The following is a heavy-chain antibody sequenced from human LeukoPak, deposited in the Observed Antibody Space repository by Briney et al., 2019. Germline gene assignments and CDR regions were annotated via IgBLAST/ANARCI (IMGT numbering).Heavy chain of an antibody. D-gene: IGHD3-10*02. CDR1: GFTFTTYW. CDR2: INTDGRVT. Sequence: GGSLILPCVASGFTFTTYWMHWVRQVPGKGLVWVARINTDGRVTTYADSVKGRFTVSRDNAENTLYLQMNNLRPEDTAVYYCIRETHVGLHLEYWGQGTLATVSA. V-gene: IGHV3-74*01. CDR3: IRETHVGLHLEY. J-gene: IGHJ4*02.